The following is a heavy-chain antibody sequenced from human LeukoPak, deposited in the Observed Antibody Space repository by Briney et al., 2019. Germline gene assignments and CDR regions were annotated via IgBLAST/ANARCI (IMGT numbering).Heavy chain of an antibody. CDR1: GGSISSGGYS. CDR2: IYHSGST. J-gene: IGHJ4*02. D-gene: IGHD4-23*01. Sequence: SETLSLTCAVSGGSISSGGYSWSWIRQPPGKGLEWIGYIYHSGSTYYNLSLKSRVTISVDRSKNQFSLKLSPVTAADTAVYYCARGTSYGGNFDYWGQGTLVTVSS. CDR3: ARGTSYGGNFDY. V-gene: IGHV4-30-2*01.